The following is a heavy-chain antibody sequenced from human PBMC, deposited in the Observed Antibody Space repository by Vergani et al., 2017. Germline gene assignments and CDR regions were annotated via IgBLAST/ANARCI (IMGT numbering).Heavy chain of an antibody. D-gene: IGHD3-10*01. CDR1: GASVNSYY. CDR3: ARSRIYHGAGRPDY. CDR2: VSFRGDT. J-gene: IGHJ4*02. V-gene: IGHV4-59*02. Sequence: QVKLQESGPGLVKPSETLSLTCTVSGASVNSYYWSWIRQPPGKGLEWMGYVSFRGDTLYDPSVKGRMTISLNTSSNQFSLYLTSVTAADTAVYYCARSRIYHGAGRPDYLGQGTLVTVSS.